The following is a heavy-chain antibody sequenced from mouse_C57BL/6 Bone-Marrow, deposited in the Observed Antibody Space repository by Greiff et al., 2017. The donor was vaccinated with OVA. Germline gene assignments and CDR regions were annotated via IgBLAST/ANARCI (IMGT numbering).Heavy chain of an antibody. D-gene: IGHD1-1*01. CDR1: GYTFTSYW. Sequence: QVQLQQPGAELVMPGASVKLSCKASGYTFTSYWMHWVKQRPGQGLVWIGEIDPSDSYTNYNQKFKGKSTLTVDKSSSTAYMQLSSLTSEDSAVYYCARDYYGTFWYFDVWGTGTTVTVSS. CDR2: IDPSDSYT. CDR3: ARDYYGTFWYFDV. J-gene: IGHJ1*03. V-gene: IGHV1-69*01.